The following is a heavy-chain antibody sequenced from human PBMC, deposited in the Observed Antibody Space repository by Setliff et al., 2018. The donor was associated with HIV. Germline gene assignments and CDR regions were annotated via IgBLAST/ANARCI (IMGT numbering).Heavy chain of an antibody. J-gene: IGHJ4*02. V-gene: IGHV4-59*08. D-gene: IGHD1-26*01. Sequence: PSETLSLTCTVSGGSISGYYWSWIRQPPGKGLDWVGYIYNSGNTYYTNFNPSLKSRVTISVDTSKNQISLKLSSVTAADTAVYYCARRMSSGSYYDYWGQGTLVTVSS. CDR3: ARRMSSGSYYDY. CDR1: GGSISGYY. CDR2: IYNSGNTYYT.